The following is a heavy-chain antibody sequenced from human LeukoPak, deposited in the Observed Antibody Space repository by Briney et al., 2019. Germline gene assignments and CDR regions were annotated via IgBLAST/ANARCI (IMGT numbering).Heavy chain of an antibody. CDR2: INPSGDTT. CDR1: GFTFTTYF. CDR3: ARDGEGTAGWFDP. D-gene: IGHD1-1*01. V-gene: IGHV1-46*01. Sequence: ASVKVTCKASGFTFTTYFMHWVRQAPGQGLEWMGKINPSGDTTTYAQKFQGRVTMTRDTSTSTVYMELSSLRSEDTAVYYCARDGEGTAGWFDPWGQGTLVTVSS. J-gene: IGHJ5*02.